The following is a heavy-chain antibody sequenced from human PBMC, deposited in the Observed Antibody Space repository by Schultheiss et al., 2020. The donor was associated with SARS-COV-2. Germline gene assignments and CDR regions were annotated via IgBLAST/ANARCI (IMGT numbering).Heavy chain of an antibody. CDR1: GFTFSRYA. D-gene: IGHD7-27*01. CDR2: INDSGDIT. J-gene: IGHJ4*02. Sequence: GGSLRLSCVASGFTFSRYAMYWVRQAPGKGLEWVSTINDSGDITYYADSVKGRFTISRDNSKNTLYLQMNSLTPEDTAVYYCARGLLGRDDYWGQGTLVTVSS. V-gene: IGHV3-23*01. CDR3: ARGLLGRDDY.